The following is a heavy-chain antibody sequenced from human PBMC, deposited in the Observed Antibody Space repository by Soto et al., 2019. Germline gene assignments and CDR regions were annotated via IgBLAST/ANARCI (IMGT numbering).Heavy chain of an antibody. CDR2: ISYDGSDK. V-gene: IGHV3-30*18. D-gene: IGHD5-18*01. Sequence: VHLVESGGGVVQPGRSLRLSCAASGFTFSTYGIHWVRQAPGEGLEWVAIISYDGSDKWYVDSVKGRFTVSRDNSKNTLYLQMNSLRPEDTAIYYCAKDINSARDGYHYGADYWGQGTLVTVSS. J-gene: IGHJ4*02. CDR3: AKDINSARDGYHYGADY. CDR1: GFTFSTYG.